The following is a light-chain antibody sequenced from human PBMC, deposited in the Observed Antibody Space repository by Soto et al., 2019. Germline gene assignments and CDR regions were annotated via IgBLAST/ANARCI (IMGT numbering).Light chain of an antibody. V-gene: IGLV1-44*01. J-gene: IGLJ3*02. CDR2: DNN. CDR3: AAWDDRLKAVV. CDR1: NSNIGSNA. Sequence: QSVLTQPPSASGTPGQRVSISCSGSNSNIGSNAVNWYQQVPGRAPKLLVYDNNQRTSGVPDRLSGSKSGTSASLAISGLQSEDEADYYCAAWDDRLKAVVFGGGTKLTVL.